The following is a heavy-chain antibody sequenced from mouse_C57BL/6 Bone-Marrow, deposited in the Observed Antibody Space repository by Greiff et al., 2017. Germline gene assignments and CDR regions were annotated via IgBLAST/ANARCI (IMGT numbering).Heavy chain of an antibody. Sequence: DVKLQESGAELVRPGASVKLSCTASGFNIKDDYMHWVKQRPEQGLEWIGWIDPENGDTEYASKFQGKATITADTSSNTAYLQLSSLTSEDTAVYYCTTRDRAYGNFDYWGQGTTLTVSS. V-gene: IGHV14-4*01. CDR1: GFNIKDDY. CDR3: TTRDRAYGNFDY. CDR2: IDPENGDT. D-gene: IGHD2-1*01. J-gene: IGHJ2*01.